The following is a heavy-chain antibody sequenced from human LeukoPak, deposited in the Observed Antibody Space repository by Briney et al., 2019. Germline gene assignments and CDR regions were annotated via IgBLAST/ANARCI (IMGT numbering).Heavy chain of an antibody. Sequence: GGSLRLFCAASGCTFSSYCLHWVRQAPGKGLMGVSSISSSSSYIYYADSVKGRFTIFRDNAKNSLYLQMNSLRAEDTAAYYCARDVGATSIPYYYGMDVWGQGTTVTVSS. J-gene: IGHJ6*02. CDR2: ISSSSSYI. V-gene: IGHV3-21*01. CDR3: ARDVGATSIPYYYGMDV. D-gene: IGHD1-26*01. CDR1: GCTFSSYC.